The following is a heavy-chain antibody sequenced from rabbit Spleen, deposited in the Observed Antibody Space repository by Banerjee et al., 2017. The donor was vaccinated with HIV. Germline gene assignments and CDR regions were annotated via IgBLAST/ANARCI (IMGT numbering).Heavy chain of an antibody. V-gene: IGHV1S40*01. CDR1: GFSFSSNYY. CDR2: IYAGSSGST. D-gene: IGHD6-1*01. J-gene: IGHJ6*01. CDR3: ARGIVYGFAGDTYPPYGMDL. Sequence: QSLEESGGGLVQPEGSLTLTCKASGFSFSSNYYMCWVRQAPGKGLEWIGCIYAGSSGSTYYASWAKGRFTISKTSSTTVTLQMTSLTAADTATYFCARGIVYGFAGDTYPPYGMDLWGQGTLVTVS.